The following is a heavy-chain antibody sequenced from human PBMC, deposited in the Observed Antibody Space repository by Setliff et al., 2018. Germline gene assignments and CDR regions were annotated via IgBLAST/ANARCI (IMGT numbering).Heavy chain of an antibody. Sequence: GSLRLSCAASGFTFTSYAMNWVRQAPGKGLEWVSAISSSSSTIFYADPVKGRFTISRDNAKNTLYMQMSSLRAEDTAVYYCARGMNYYDSSGPTDYFFDYWGQGTLVTVSS. D-gene: IGHD3-22*01. V-gene: IGHV3-21*01. CDR2: ISSSSSTI. CDR3: ARGMNYYDSSGPTDYFFDY. CDR1: GFTFTSYA. J-gene: IGHJ4*02.